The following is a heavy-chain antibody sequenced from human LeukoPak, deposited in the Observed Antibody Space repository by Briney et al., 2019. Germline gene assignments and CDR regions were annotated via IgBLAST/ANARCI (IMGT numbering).Heavy chain of an antibody. V-gene: IGHV4-59*01. D-gene: IGHD6-25*01. CDR2: IYYGGST. CDR1: GDSIDTYY. CDR3: ARWFRAAGAKYFFDS. J-gene: IGHJ4*02. Sequence: PSETLSLTCTVSGDSIDTYYWAWVRQPPGKTLEYIGYIYYGGSTNYNPSLKSRVTISRDTSKNQFSLEVTSVTAADTAVYYCARWFRAAGAKYFFDSWGQGTLVTVSS.